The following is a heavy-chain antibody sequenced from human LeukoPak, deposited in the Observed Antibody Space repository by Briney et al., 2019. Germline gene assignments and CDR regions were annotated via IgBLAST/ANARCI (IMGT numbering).Heavy chain of an antibody. D-gene: IGHD2-2*01. CDR1: GFTFSSYW. Sequence: GGSLRLSCAASGFTFSSYWMSWVRQAPGKGPVWVSRIKPDGSQTGYADSVRGRFTISRDNAKSTLFLQMISLRVEDTAIYYCARESAPAGLGDWGQGTLVTVST. J-gene: IGHJ4*02. CDR2: IKPDGSQT. V-gene: IGHV3-74*01. CDR3: ARESAPAGLGD.